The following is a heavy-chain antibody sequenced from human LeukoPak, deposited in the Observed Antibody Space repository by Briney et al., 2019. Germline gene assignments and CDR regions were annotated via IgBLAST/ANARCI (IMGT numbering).Heavy chain of an antibody. CDR1: GFTFSSYS. CDR3: ARDCSLSGGSCYSREVGWYFDL. V-gene: IGHV3-21*01. J-gene: IGHJ2*01. D-gene: IGHD2-15*01. Sequence: GGSLRLSCAASGFTFSSYSMNWVRQAPGKGLEWVSSISSSSSYIYYADSVKGRFTISRDNAKNSLYLQMNSLRAEDTAVYYCARDCSLSGGSCYSREVGWYFDLWGRGTLVTVSS. CDR2: ISSSSSYI.